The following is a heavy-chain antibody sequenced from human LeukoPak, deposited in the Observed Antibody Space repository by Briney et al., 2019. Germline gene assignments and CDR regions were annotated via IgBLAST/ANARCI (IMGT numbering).Heavy chain of an antibody. D-gene: IGHD2-2*01. CDR3: ARHADIVVVPAAADY. V-gene: IGHV5-51*01. Sequence: GESLKISCKGSGYSFTTYWIGWVRQMPGKGLEWMGIIYPDDSDTRYSPSFQGRVTISADKSISTAYLQWSSLKASDTAMYYCARHADIVVVPAAADYWGQGTLVTVSS. CDR2: IYPDDSDT. CDR1: GYSFTTYW. J-gene: IGHJ4*02.